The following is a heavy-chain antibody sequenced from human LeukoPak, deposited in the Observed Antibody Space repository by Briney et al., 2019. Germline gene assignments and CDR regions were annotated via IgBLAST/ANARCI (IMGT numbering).Heavy chain of an antibody. V-gene: IGHV3-23*01. Sequence: GGSLRLSCAASGFTFSSYAMSWVRQAPGKGLEWVSAISGSGGSTYYADSVKGRFTISRDNSKNPLYLQMNSLRAEDTAVYYCAKTRVAVAGPDYYYYGMDVWGQGTTVTVSS. D-gene: IGHD6-19*01. J-gene: IGHJ6*02. CDR3: AKTRVAVAGPDYYYYGMDV. CDR2: ISGSGGST. CDR1: GFTFSSYA.